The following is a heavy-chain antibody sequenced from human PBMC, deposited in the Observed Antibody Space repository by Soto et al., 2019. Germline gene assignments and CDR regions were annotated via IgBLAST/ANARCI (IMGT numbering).Heavy chain of an antibody. Sequence: QVQLVQSGAEAKKPGASVKVSCKASGYTFIAYHIHWLRQAPGQGLEWMGWINPNSGGTNYAQEFQDRVTMTRETSISTAYMALSRLTADDTALYYCAKDHGSGWYADFDCWGLGYLVTVSP. CDR3: AKDHGSGWYADFDC. J-gene: IGHJ4*02. D-gene: IGHD6-19*01. V-gene: IGHV1-2*02. CDR2: INPNSGGT. CDR1: GYTFIAYH.